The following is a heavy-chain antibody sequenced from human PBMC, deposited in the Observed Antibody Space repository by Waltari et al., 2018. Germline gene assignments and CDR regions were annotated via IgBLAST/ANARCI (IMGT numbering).Heavy chain of an antibody. CDR3: AKEGLGGDRQFDY. CDR2: MCGDNTYT. D-gene: IGHD2-21*02. J-gene: IGHJ4*02. CDR1: GFMFSSYS. Sequence: EVQLVESGGGLVQPGGSLRLSCVASGFMFSSYSMNWVRQAPGKGLEWVSSMCGDNTYTYYSGSVKGRFTISRDNAKNSLFLQMNGLRDEDTAIYYCAKEGLGGDRQFDYWGQGTLVSVPS. V-gene: IGHV3-21*06.